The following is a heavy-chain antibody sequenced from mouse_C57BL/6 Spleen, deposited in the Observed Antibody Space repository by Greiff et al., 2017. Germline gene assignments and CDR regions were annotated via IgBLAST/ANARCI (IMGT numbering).Heavy chain of an antibody. J-gene: IGHJ2*01. D-gene: IGHD1-1*01. CDR1: GYTFTGYW. CDR2: NLPGSGST. CDR3: ARGEYYCGSSCNFDG. V-gene: IGHV1-9*01. Sequence: VKRVESGPELMKPGASVKLSCKATGYTFTGYWFEWVKQRPGHGLVWFGENLPGSGSTNYNATFKGQATFTADTSSNTAYMQHTGLTTEDAATYYGARGEYYCGSSCNFDGWGKGTTLTVSS.